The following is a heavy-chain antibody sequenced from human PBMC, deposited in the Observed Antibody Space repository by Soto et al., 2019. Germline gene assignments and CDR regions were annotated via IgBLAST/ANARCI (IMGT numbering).Heavy chain of an antibody. Sequence: ASVKVSCKASGYTFTGYYLHWVRQAPGQGPEWVGKIDPDSGDTDQSQKFQGRVTLTRDTAIDTAYMELTRLTLDDTAIYYCARGTFEWGQGTLVT. CDR1: GYTFTGYY. CDR2: IDPDSGDT. V-gene: IGHV1-2*02. CDR3: ARGTFE. J-gene: IGHJ4*02.